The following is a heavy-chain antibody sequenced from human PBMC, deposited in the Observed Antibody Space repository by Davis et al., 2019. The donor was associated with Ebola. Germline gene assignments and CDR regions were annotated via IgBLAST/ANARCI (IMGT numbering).Heavy chain of an antibody. D-gene: IGHD2-15*01. V-gene: IGHV1-3*04. J-gene: IGHJ4*02. Sequence: ASVKVSCKASGYTFTSYVMHWVRQAPGQSLEWMGWINTGNGDTKYSQKFQERVAFTSDTSASTAYMDLSSLRSEDTAVYYCARDRGGSGDFDSWGQGALVTVSS. CDR3: ARDRGGSGDFDS. CDR2: INTGNGDT. CDR1: GYTFTSYV.